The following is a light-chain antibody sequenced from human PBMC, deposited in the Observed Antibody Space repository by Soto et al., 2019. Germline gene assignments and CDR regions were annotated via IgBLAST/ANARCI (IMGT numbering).Light chain of an antibody. J-gene: IGKJ5*01. CDR1: QSVSSN. CDR3: QHNGHS. V-gene: IGKV3-15*01. CDR2: GAS. Sequence: EILMTQSPSTLSVSPGERATLSCRASQSVSSNLAWYQQKPGQAPRLLIYGASTRATGIPARFSGSGSGTDFTLIINRLDPEDSAVYYCQHNGHSFGQGTRLEIK.